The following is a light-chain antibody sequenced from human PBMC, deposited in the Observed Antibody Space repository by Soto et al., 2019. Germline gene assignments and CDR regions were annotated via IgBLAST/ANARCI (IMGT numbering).Light chain of an antibody. CDR3: QQYGSSPFT. Sequence: EIVLTQSPGTLSLSPGERATLSCRASQSVSSSYLAWYQQKPGQAPRLLIYGTSSRATGIPDRFSGSRSGTDFTITISRLEPEDCAVYSCQQYGSSPFTFGPRTKVDFQ. V-gene: IGKV3-20*01. CDR2: GTS. CDR1: QSVSSSY. J-gene: IGKJ3*01.